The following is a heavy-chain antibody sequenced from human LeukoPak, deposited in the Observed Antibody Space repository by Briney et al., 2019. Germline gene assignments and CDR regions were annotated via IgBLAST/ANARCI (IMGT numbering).Heavy chain of an antibody. CDR3: ARESPWLDY. Sequence: PGGSLRLSCAASGFTFSSYGMHWVRQAPDKGLEWVAVIWYDGSNKYYADSVKGRFTISRDNSKNTLYLQMNSLRAEDTAVYYCARESPWLDYWGQGTLVTVSS. J-gene: IGHJ4*02. CDR2: IWYDGSNK. D-gene: IGHD3-9*01. CDR1: GFTFSSYG. V-gene: IGHV3-33*01.